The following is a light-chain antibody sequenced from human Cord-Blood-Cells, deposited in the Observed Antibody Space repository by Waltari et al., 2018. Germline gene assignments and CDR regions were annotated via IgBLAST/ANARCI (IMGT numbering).Light chain of an antibody. V-gene: IGKV3-20*01. Sequence: EIVLTQSPGTLSLSPGERATLSCRASQSVSSSYLAWYQKNPAQSPRLLFYGASSRATGIPDRFSGSGSGTDFTLTISRLEPEDFAVYYCQQYGSSPLTFGPGTKVDIK. J-gene: IGKJ3*01. CDR2: GAS. CDR1: QSVSSSY. CDR3: QQYGSSPLT.